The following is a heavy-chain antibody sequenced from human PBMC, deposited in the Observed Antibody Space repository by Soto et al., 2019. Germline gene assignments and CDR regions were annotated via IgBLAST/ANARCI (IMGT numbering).Heavy chain of an antibody. CDR2: IWYDGSNK. D-gene: IGHD3-16*02. CDR3: ARDLGRDDYVWGCYRYIAAGNLTNLRAGGLDY. V-gene: IGHV3-33*01. Sequence: QVQLVESGGGVVQPGRSLRLSCAASGFTFSSYGMHWVRQAPGKGLEWVAVIWYDGSNKYYADSVKGRFTISRDNSKNTLYLQMNSLRAEDTAVYYCARDLGRDDYVWGCYRYIAAGNLTNLRAGGLDYWGQGTLVTVSS. CDR1: GFTFSSYG. J-gene: IGHJ4*02.